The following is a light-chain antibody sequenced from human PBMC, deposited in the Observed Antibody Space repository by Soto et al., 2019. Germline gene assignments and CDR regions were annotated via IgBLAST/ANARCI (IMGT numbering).Light chain of an antibody. CDR1: SSDVGSYNL. J-gene: IGLJ3*02. CDR3: CSYAGSSTWV. CDR2: EVS. V-gene: IGLV2-23*02. Sequence: QSVLTQPASVSGSPGQSITISCTGTSSDVGSYNLVSWYQQHPGKAPKLMLYEVSKRPSGVSNRVSGSKSGNTASLTISGVQAEDEAEYYCCSYAGSSTWVFGGGTKVTVL.